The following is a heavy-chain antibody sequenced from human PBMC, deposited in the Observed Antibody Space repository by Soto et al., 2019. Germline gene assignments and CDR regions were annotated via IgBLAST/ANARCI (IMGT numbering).Heavy chain of an antibody. CDR2: ISGSGGAA. CDR1: GFTFSSYA. CDR3: AKSSFDDVFDI. Sequence: GGSLRLSCTASGFTFSSYAMSWVRQAPGKGLEWVPDISGSGGAAHYEDSLKGRFTISRDNSKNTLYLQMNSLRAEDTAMYYCAKSSFDDVFDIWGKGTMVTVSS. J-gene: IGHJ3*02. D-gene: IGHD6-6*01. V-gene: IGHV3-23*01.